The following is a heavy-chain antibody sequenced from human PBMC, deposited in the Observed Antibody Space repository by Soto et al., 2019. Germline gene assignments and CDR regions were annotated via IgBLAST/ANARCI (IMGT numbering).Heavy chain of an antibody. Sequence: EVQLLESGGGLVQPGGSLRLSCAASGFTFSSYAMSWVRQAPGKGLEWVSAISGSGGSTYYADSVKGRFPISRDNSKKTLYLQMNRLRAEDTAVYYCASCMVRGVIDYWGQGTLVTVSS. CDR3: ASCMVRGVIDY. D-gene: IGHD3-10*01. CDR2: ISGSGGST. J-gene: IGHJ4*02. CDR1: GFTFSSYA. V-gene: IGHV3-23*01.